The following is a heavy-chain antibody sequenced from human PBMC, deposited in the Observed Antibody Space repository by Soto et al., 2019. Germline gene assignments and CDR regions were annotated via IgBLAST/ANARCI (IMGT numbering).Heavy chain of an antibody. CDR2: IYYSGST. Sequence: SETLSLTCTVSGGSISSYYWSWIRQPPGKGLEWIGYIYYSGSTNYNPSLKSRVTISVDTSKNQFSLKLSSVTAADTAVYYCASGYSSSWYDAFDIWGQGTMVTVSS. J-gene: IGHJ3*02. CDR1: GGSISSYY. D-gene: IGHD6-13*01. V-gene: IGHV4-59*01. CDR3: ASGYSSSWYDAFDI.